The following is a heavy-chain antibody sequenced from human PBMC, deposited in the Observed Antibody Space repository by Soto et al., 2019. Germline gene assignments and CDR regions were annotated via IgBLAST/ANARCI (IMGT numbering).Heavy chain of an antibody. V-gene: IGHV4-30-4*01. J-gene: IGHJ3*01. CDR3: ATENWGSNVFDV. CDR2: IYYTGST. D-gene: IGHD7-27*01. CDR1: GVSISSGDYY. Sequence: QVQLQESGPGLVKPSQTLSLICTVSGVSISSGDYYWSWFRQPPGEGLEYIGYIYYTGSTYYTPSLKSRVTISLDTSRNQVSLKLGSITAADTATYFCATENWGSNVFDVWGQGTTVTVSS.